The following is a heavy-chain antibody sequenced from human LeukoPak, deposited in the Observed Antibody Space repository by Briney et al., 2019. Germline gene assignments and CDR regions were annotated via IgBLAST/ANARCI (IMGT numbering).Heavy chain of an antibody. CDR1: GFTFSDYY. Sequence: GGSLRLSCAASGFTFSDYYMSWIRQAPGKGLEWVSYISSSDTYTNYADSVKGRFTISRDNAKNSLYLQMNSLRAEDTAVYYCATDYSYATNWWGRGTLVTVSS. CDR2: ISSSDTYT. V-gene: IGHV3-11*06. CDR3: ATDYSYATNW. J-gene: IGHJ4*02. D-gene: IGHD3-16*01.